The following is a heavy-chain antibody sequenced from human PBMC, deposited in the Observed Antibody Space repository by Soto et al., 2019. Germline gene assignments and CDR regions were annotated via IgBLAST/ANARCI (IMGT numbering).Heavy chain of an antibody. CDR1: GYSFTSYW. V-gene: IGHV5-10-1*01. J-gene: IGHJ4*02. CDR2: IDPSDSYT. Sequence: VESLKISCKRSGYSFTSYWISWVRQMPGKGLEWMGRIDPSDSYTNYSPSFQGHVTISADKSISTAYLQWSSLKASDTAMYYCARSLFFYGSGSHVGFDYWGQGTLVTVSS. CDR3: ARSLFFYGSGSHVGFDY. D-gene: IGHD3-10*01.